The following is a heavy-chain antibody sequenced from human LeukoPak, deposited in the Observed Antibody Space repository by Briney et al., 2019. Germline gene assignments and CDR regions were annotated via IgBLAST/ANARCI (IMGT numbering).Heavy chain of an antibody. D-gene: IGHD1-20*01. J-gene: IGHJ6*03. CDR3: ASQNNWNDSAYYYYSYYMDV. CDR1: GHTFTTYW. V-gene: IGHV5-51*01. Sequence: GESLKISCRGYGHTFTTYWIAWVRQMPGKGLEWMGIIYPGDSDTRYSPSFQGQVTISADKSINTAYLQWSSLKASDTAMYYCASQNNWNDSAYYYYSYYMDVWGKGTTVTISS. CDR2: IYPGDSDT.